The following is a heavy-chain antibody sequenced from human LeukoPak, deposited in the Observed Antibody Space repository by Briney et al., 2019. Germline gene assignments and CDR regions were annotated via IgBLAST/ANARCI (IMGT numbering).Heavy chain of an antibody. CDR3: VTYYFDSSGPKKNY. CDR2: INHSGST. Sequence: SETLSLTCAVYGGSFSGYYWSWIRQPPGQGLEWIGEINHSGSTNYNPSLKSRVTISVDTSKKQFSLKLSSVTAADTAVYYCVTYYFDSSGPKKNYWGQGTLVTVSS. J-gene: IGHJ4*02. D-gene: IGHD3-22*01. V-gene: IGHV4-34*01. CDR1: GGSFSGYY.